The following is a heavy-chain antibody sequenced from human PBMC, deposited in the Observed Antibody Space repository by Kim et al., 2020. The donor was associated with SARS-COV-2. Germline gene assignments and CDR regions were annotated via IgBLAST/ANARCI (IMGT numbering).Heavy chain of an antibody. CDR3: ARDRFTFTTGDY. CDR2: IWSDGSNE. CDR1: GFTFRAYG. Sequence: GGSLRLSCAASGFTFRAYGMHWVRQAPGKGLEWVSVIWSDGSNENYADSVRGRFTISRDNYKDTLYLQMNSLRAEDTAVYYCARDRFTFTTGDYWGQGTL. J-gene: IGHJ4*02. D-gene: IGHD3-22*01. V-gene: IGHV3-33*01.